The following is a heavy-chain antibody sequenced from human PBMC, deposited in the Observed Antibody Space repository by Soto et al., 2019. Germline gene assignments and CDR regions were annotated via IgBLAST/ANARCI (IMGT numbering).Heavy chain of an antibody. CDR3: VKDRYSGYWGRYYYYYYGMDV. CDR2: ISSNGGST. J-gene: IGHJ6*02. V-gene: IGHV3-64D*06. CDR1: GFTFSSYA. D-gene: IGHD5-12*01. Sequence: PGGSLRLSCSASGFTFSSYAMRWVRQAPGKGLEYVSAISSNGGSTYYADSVKGRFTISRDNSKNTLYLQMSSLRAEDTAVYYCVKDRYSGYWGRYYYYYYGMDVWGQGTTVTVSS.